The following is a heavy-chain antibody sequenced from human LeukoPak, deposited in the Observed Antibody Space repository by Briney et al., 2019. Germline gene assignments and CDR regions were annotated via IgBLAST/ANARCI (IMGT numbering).Heavy chain of an antibody. J-gene: IGHJ4*02. Sequence: TASETLSLTCAVYGGSFSGYYWSWIRQPPGKGLEWIGEINHSGSTNYNPSLKSRVTISVDASKNQFSLKLSSVTAADTAVYYCASTGSGWSGAYWGQGTLVTVSS. CDR3: ASTGSGWSGAY. D-gene: IGHD6-19*01. CDR2: INHSGST. V-gene: IGHV4-34*01. CDR1: GGSFSGYY.